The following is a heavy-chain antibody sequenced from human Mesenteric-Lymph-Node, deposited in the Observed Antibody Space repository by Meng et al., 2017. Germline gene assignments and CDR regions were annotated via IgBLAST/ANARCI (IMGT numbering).Heavy chain of an antibody. J-gene: IGHJ5*02. V-gene: IGHV1-18*04. D-gene: IGHD3-22*01. CDR1: SYTFISYC. Sequence: ASALVFCYASSYTFISYCIICVRQAPGQGLEWMGWISAYNGNTNYAQKLQGRVTMTTDTSTSTAYVQLKSLRSDDTAVYYCARDTSRITMIVVVKAGWFDPWGQGTLVTVSS. CDR2: ISAYNGNT. CDR3: ARDTSRITMIVVVKAGWFDP.